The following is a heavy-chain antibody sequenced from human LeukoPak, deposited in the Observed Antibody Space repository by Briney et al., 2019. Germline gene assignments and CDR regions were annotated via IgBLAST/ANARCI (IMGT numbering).Heavy chain of an antibody. CDR2: IYTSGST. J-gene: IGHJ4*02. D-gene: IGHD3-10*01. V-gene: IGHV4-4*07. CDR3: ARESDKGEDY. Sequence: PSETLSLTCTVSGGSISSYYWSWIRQPVGKGLEWIGRIYTSGSTKYNPSLQSRVTISVDTSKNQFSLRLSSVTAADTAVYYCARESDKGEDYWGQGTLVTVSS. CDR1: GGSISSYY.